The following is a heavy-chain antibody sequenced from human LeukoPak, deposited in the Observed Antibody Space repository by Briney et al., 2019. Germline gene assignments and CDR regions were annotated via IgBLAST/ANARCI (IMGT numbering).Heavy chain of an antibody. J-gene: IGHJ4*02. CDR1: GFTFSSYA. CDR2: IRGSGGSA. CDR3: ANPYYYGSGSYFNFDY. Sequence: GGSLRLSCAASGFTFSSYAMSWVRQAPGEGLEWVSGIRGSGGSAYYADSVKGRFTISSDNSKNTLYLQMNSLRAEDTAVYYCANPYYYGSGSYFNFDYWGQGTLVTVSS. V-gene: IGHV3-23*01. D-gene: IGHD3-10*01.